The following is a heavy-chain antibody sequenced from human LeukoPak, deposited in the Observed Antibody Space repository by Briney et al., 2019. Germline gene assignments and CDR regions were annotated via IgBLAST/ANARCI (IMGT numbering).Heavy chain of an antibody. D-gene: IGHD1-26*01. Sequence: SETLSLTCTVSGDSISTYYWSWIRQPPGKGLEWIGYIYYRVTSDYNPSLKSRVTMSVDMSTRQISLKLSSVTAADTAVYYCARGVNSGYFDYCGQGTLVTVSS. V-gene: IGHV4-59*01. CDR3: ARGVNSGYFDY. J-gene: IGHJ4*02. CDR1: GDSISTYY. CDR2: IYYRVTS.